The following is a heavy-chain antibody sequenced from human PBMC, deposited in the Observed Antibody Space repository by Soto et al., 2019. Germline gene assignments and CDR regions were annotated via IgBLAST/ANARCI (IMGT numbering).Heavy chain of an antibody. CDR3: ARDSDYVWGSYRRPYYFYY. Sequence: QEELQQWGAGLLKPSETLSLTCAVYGGSFSGYYWSWIRQPPGKGLEWIGEINHSGSTNYNPSLKSRVTISVDTSKNQFSLKLSSVTAADTAVYYCARDSDYVWGSYRRPYYFYYWGQGTLVTVSS. CDR1: GGSFSGYY. CDR2: INHSGST. D-gene: IGHD3-16*02. V-gene: IGHV4-34*01. J-gene: IGHJ4*02.